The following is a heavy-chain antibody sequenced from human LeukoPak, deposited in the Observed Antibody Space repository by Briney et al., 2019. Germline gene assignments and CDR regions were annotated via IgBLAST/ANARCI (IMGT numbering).Heavy chain of an antibody. CDR3: ARGNAN. CDR2: VSYSGST. CDR1: GGSINSYY. V-gene: IGHV4-59*01. J-gene: IGHJ4*02. Sequence: SETLSLTCTVSGGSINSYYWSWIRQPPGKGLEWIGYVSYSGSTNYNPSLKSRVTVSVDTSKNLFFLKLTSVTAADTALYYCARGNANWGQGTLVTVSS.